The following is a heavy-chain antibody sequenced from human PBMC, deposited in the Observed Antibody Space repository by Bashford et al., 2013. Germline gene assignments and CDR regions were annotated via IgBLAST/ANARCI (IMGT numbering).Heavy chain of an antibody. J-gene: IGHJ4*02. CDR3: ARGHSSGWVFVYFDY. Sequence: SETLSLTCAVSGGSTTIYFWSWLRQSAGKGLEWIGRIYGTGVTDYNPSLKNRVNMSIDTSKNVFSLTLNSVTAADTAVYFCARGHSSGWVFVYFDYWGPGNPGHRLL. CDR2: IYGTGVT. CDR1: GGSTTIYF. V-gene: IGHV4-4*07. D-gene: IGHD6-19*01.